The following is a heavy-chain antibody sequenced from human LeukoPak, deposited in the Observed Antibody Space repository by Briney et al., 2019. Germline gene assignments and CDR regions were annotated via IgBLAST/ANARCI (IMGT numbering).Heavy chain of an antibody. Sequence: GGSLRLSCAASGFTFSNYVLSWVRQVPGKGLECVSSISGGGGTTSYADSVKGRFTISRHNSKNTLYLQMNSLRAEDTAVYYCARSFYDILIGYYQYFDYWGQGTLVTVSS. CDR3: ARSFYDILIGYYQYFDY. CDR1: GFTFSNYV. J-gene: IGHJ4*02. V-gene: IGHV3-23*01. CDR2: ISGGGGTT. D-gene: IGHD3-9*01.